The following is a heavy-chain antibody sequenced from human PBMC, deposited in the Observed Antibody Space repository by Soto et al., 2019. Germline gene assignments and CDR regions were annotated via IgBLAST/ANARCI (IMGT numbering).Heavy chain of an antibody. CDR3: AWGNAIYNDY. Sequence: EVQLVESGGGLVQPGGALRLSCAASGFTVRSNYMSWVRQAPGKGLEWVSVIYSGGSTYYADSVKGRFTISRDNSKNTLYLQKNSLGGEETAVYYCAWGNAIYNDYWGQGTLVTVSS. J-gene: IGHJ4*02. V-gene: IGHV3-66*01. CDR2: IYSGGST. D-gene: IGHD3-16*01. CDR1: GFTVRSNY.